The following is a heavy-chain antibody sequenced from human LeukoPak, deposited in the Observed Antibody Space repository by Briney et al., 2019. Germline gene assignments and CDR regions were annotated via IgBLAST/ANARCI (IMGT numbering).Heavy chain of an antibody. CDR3: VRF. V-gene: IGHV3-21*01. CDR1: RYTVSDFS. Sequence: GGSLRLSCAASRYTVSDFSVNWVRQATGKGLEWVSSISVRSNYRYYADSVRGRFTISRDDTRDSLFLHMNSLRAEDTAVYFCVRFWGQGTLVTVSS. J-gene: IGHJ4*02. CDR2: ISVRSNYR.